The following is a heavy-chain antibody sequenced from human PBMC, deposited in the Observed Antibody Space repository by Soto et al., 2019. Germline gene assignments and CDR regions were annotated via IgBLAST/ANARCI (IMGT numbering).Heavy chain of an antibody. Sequence: QVPLVESGGGVVQPGRSLRLSCAASGFTFSSYAMHWVRQAPGKGLEWVAVISYDGSNKYYADSVKGRFTISRDNSKNTLYLQMNSLRAEDTAVYYCARELDSAAGTVYFDYWGQGTLVTVSS. CDR1: GFTFSSYA. V-gene: IGHV3-30-3*01. D-gene: IGHD6-13*01. CDR3: ARELDSAAGTVYFDY. CDR2: ISYDGSNK. J-gene: IGHJ4*02.